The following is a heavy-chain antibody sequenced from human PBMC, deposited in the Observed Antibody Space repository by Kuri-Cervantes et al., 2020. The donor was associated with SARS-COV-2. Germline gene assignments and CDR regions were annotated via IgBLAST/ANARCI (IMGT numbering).Heavy chain of an antibody. CDR1: GYTFTSYD. CDR3: ARGAIVVVPETDAFDI. CDR2: MNPNSGNT. Sequence: ASVKVSCKASGYTFTSYDINWVRQATGQGLEWMGWMNPNSGNTGYAQKFQGRVTMTRNTSISTAYMELSSLRSEDTAVYYCARGAIVVVPETDAFDIWGQGTMVTVSS. V-gene: IGHV1-8*01. D-gene: IGHD3-22*01. J-gene: IGHJ3*02.